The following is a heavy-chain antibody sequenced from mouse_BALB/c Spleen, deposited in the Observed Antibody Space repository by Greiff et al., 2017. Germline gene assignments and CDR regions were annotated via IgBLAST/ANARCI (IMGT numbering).Heavy chain of an antibody. D-gene: IGHD2-4*01. CDR1: GFTFSSYG. Sequence: EVQLQESGGDLVKPGGSLKLSCAASGFTFSSYGMSWVRQTPDKRLEWVATISSGGSYTYYPDSVKGRFTISRDNAKNTLYLQMSSLKSEDTAMYYCARHPPMIFDYWGQGTTLTVSS. J-gene: IGHJ2*01. CDR2: ISSGGSYT. CDR3: ARHPPMIFDY. V-gene: IGHV5-6*01.